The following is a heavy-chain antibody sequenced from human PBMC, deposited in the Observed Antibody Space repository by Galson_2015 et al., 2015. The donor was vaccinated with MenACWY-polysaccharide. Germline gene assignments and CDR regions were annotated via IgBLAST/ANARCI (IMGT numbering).Heavy chain of an antibody. CDR2: ISGSGGST. CDR1: GFTFSSYA. V-gene: IGHV3-23*01. CDR3: AKELSLGVSGTPGDY. D-gene: IGHD6-19*01. Sequence: SLRLSCAASGFTFSSYAMSWVRQAPGKGLEWVSTISGSGGSTYYADSVKGRFTISRDNSKNTLYLQMNSLRAEATAVYYCAKELSLGVSGTPGDYWGQGTLVTVS. J-gene: IGHJ4*02.